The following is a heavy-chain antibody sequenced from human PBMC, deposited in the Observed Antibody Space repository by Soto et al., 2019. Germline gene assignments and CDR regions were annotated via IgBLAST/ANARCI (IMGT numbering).Heavy chain of an antibody. CDR2: IIPIFGTA. CDR1: GGTFSSYA. J-gene: IGHJ5*02. CDR3: ARGTTVTTPNWFDP. Sequence: GASVKVSCKASGGTFSSYAISWVRQAPGQGLEWMGGIIPIFGTANYAQKFQGRVTITADESTSTAYMELSSLRSEDTAVYYCARGTTVTTPNWFDPWGQGTLVTVSS. D-gene: IGHD4-17*01. V-gene: IGHV1-69*13.